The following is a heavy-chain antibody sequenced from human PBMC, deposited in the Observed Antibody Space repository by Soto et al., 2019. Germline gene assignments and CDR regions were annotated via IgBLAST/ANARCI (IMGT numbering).Heavy chain of an antibody. CDR3: ATGLSLTTVTIS. CDR1: GYTLTELS. V-gene: IGHV1-24*01. CDR2: FDPEDGET. Sequence: ASVKVSCKVSGYTLTELSMHWVRQAPGKGLEWMGGFDPEDGETIYAQKFQGRVTMTEDTSTDTAYMELSSLRSEDTAVYYCATGLSLTTVTISWGQGTLVTVSS. D-gene: IGHD4-17*01. J-gene: IGHJ4*02.